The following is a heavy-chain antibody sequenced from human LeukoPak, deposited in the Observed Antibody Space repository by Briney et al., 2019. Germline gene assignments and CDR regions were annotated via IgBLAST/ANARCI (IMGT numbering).Heavy chain of an antibody. CDR3: ARTDCSGGSCCIDY. CDR1: GFTFSSYG. J-gene: IGHJ4*02. V-gene: IGHV3-21*01. D-gene: IGHD2-15*01. Sequence: PGRSLRLSCAASGFTFSSYGMHWVRQAPGKGLEWVSSISNSSSYIYYADSAKGRFTISRDNAKNSLYLQMNSLRAEDTAVYYCARTDCSGGSCCIDYWGQGTLVTVSS. CDR2: ISNSSSYI.